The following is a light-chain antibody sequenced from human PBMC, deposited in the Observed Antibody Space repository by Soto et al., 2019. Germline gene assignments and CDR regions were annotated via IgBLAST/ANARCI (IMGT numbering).Light chain of an antibody. Sequence: DIQMTQSPSTLSASVGDRVTITCRASQSIGDWLAWYQQEPGKAPKLLIFEASKLESGVPERFSGSGSGTEFTLTISSLQPDDFATYYCQQYNTYSAATFGQGTRLEIK. V-gene: IGKV1-5*01. CDR2: EAS. CDR3: QQYNTYSAAT. J-gene: IGKJ2*01. CDR1: QSIGDW.